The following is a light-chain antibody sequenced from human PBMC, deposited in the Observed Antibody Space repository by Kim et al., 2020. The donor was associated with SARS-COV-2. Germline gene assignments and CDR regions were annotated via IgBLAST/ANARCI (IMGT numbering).Light chain of an antibody. J-gene: IGLJ1*01. CDR1: ALPKQY. CDR2: KDS. Sequence: SPGQTARITCSGDALPKQYAYWYPQKPGQAPVLVIYKDSERPSVIPERFSGSSSVTTVTLTISGVQAEDESDYYCQSADSSGTYVFGTGTKVTFL. V-gene: IGLV3-25*03. CDR3: QSADSSGTYV.